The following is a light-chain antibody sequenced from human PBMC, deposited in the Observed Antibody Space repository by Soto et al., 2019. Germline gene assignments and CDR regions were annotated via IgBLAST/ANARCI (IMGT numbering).Light chain of an antibody. CDR3: SSYTSSSTRV. V-gene: IGLV2-14*01. J-gene: IGLJ2*01. CDR2: EVT. CDR1: ASDVGGYNY. Sequence: QSALTQPASVSGSPGQSITISCTGTASDVGGYNYVSWYQHHPGKAPKLMIYEVTNRPPGVSNRFSGSKSGNTASLTISGLQAEDEADYYCSSYTSSSTRVFGGGTQLTVL.